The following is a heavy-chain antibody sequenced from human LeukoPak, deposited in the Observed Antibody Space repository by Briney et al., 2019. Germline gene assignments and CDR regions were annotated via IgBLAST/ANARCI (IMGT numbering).Heavy chain of an antibody. CDR1: GYAFTGYY. CDR3: ARANPLNCSSTTCLFDY. V-gene: IGHV1-2*02. Sequence: EASVKVSCKASGYAFTGYYMHWVRQSPGQGFEWMGWINPNSGDTNYTQKFQGRATMTRDTSISTAHMELSRLRSADTAVYYCARANPLNCSSTTCLFDYWGQGTLVTVSS. J-gene: IGHJ4*02. D-gene: IGHD2-2*01. CDR2: INPNSGDT.